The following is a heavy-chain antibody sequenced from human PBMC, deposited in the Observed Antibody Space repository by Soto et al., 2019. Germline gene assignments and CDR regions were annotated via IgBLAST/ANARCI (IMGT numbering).Heavy chain of an antibody. D-gene: IGHD4-4*01. J-gene: IGHJ5*02. CDR1: GVSISSGDYY. V-gene: IGHV4-30-4*01. Sequence: QVQLQESGPGLVKPSQTLSLTCTVSGVSISSGDYYWSWIRQPPGKGLEWLGYIYYSGSTYYNPSLKRRVTISVDTSKNQFSLKLSSVTAADTAVYYWARDDYSNYGHWFDPWGQGTLVTVSS. CDR2: IYYSGST. CDR3: ARDDYSNYGHWFDP.